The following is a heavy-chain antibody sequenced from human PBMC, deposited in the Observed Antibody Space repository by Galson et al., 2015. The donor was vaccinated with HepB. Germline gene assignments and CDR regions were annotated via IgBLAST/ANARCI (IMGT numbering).Heavy chain of an antibody. CDR2: IIPILGIA. J-gene: IGHJ6*02. CDR3: ARVLYYYGSGSYYKHDYYYYYGMDV. CDR1: GGTFSSYA. Sequence: SVKVSCKASGGTFSSYAISWVRQAPGQGLEWMGGIIPILGIANYAQKFQGRVTITADKSTSTAYMELSSLRSEDTAVYYCARVLYYYGSGSYYKHDYYYYYGMDVWGQGTTVTVSS. D-gene: IGHD3-10*01. V-gene: IGHV1-69*10.